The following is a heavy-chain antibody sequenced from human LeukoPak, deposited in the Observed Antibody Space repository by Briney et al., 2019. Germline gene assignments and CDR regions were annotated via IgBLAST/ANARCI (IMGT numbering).Heavy chain of an antibody. D-gene: IGHD1-26*01. CDR2: INPSGGST. CDR3: ARDSVGGSPLY. Sequence: ASVKVSCKASRYTFTSYYMHWVRQAPGQGLEWMGIINPSGGSTSYAQKFQGRVTMTRDMSTSTVYMELSSLRSEDTAVYYCARDSVGGSPLYWGQGTLVTVSS. V-gene: IGHV1-46*01. J-gene: IGHJ4*02. CDR1: RYTFTSYY.